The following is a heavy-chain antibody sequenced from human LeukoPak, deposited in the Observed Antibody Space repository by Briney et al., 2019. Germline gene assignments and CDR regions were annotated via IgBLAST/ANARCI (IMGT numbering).Heavy chain of an antibody. CDR2: ISSSGSTL. CDR3: ARRRYNWNAIDY. D-gene: IGHD1-20*01. V-gene: IGHV3-48*04. J-gene: IGHJ4*02. Sequence: GGSLRLSCVVSGFTFSNYVMNWVRQAPGKGLEWVSYISSSGSTLYYADSVKGRITISRDNAKNSLYLQMNSLRAEDTAVYYCARRRYNWNAIDYWGQGTLVTVSS. CDR1: GFTFSNYV.